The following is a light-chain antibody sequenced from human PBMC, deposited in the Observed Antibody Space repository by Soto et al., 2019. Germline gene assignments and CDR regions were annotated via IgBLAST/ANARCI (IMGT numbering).Light chain of an antibody. J-gene: IGLJ1*01. CDR1: TSDVFYYNS. CDR3: SSYTSRNTLGV. Sequence: QSVLTQPTSVSGSPGQSLTISCTGSTSDVFYYNSVAWYQLHPDKAPKLVVYEVSNRASGASNRFSGSKSGNTASLTISGLQPEAEATYYCSSYTSRNTLGVFGTGIKVPXL. CDR2: EVS. V-gene: IGLV2-14*01.